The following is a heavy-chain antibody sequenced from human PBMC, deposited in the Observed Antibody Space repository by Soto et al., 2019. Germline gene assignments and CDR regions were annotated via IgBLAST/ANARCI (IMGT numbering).Heavy chain of an antibody. V-gene: IGHV1-69*08. CDR3: AAMAHARWSET. CDR2: IIPSVGAG. J-gene: IGHJ5*02. D-gene: IGHD6-19*01. CDR1: GGTFASLS. Sequence: QVELAQSGAEVKKPWSSVKVSCRASGGTFASLSINWVRQAPGEVREGMGRIIPSVGAGNYPQKVLGRVPITAGESTRTAYRERRSLRVGDTAVQYCAAMAHARWSETWGPAPVVSVSS.